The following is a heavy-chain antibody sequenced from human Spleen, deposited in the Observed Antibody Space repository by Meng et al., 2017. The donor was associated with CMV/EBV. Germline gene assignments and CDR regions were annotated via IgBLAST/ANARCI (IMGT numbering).Heavy chain of an antibody. CDR3: ARHREVAGGYYCYGMDV. CDR1: GYSFTSYW. V-gene: IGHV5-51*01. J-gene: IGHJ6*02. Sequence: GESLKISCKGSGYSFTSYWIGWVRQMPGKGLEWMGIIYPGDSDTRYSPSFQGQVTISADKSISTAYLQWSSLKASDTAMYYCARHREVAGGYYCYGMDVWGLGTTVTVSS. CDR2: IYPGDSDT. D-gene: IGHD6-19*01.